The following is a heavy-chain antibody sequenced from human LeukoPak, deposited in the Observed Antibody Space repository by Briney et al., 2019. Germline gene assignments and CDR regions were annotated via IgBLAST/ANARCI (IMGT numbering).Heavy chain of an antibody. D-gene: IGHD5-18*01. J-gene: IGHJ4*02. CDR1: GGSVSSGSYY. V-gene: IGHV4-61*01. Sequence: PSETLSLTSTVSGGSVSSGSYYWSWTRQPPGKGLEWIGYIYYSGSTNYNPSLKSRVTISVDTSKNQFSLKLSSVTAADTAVYYCAREPGLWPYYFDYWGQGTLVTVSS. CDR3: AREPGLWPYYFDY. CDR2: IYYSGST.